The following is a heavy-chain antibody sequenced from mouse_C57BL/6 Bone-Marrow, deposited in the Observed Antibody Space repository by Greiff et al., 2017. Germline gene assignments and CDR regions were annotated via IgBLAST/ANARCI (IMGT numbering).Heavy chain of an antibody. CDR1: GFSINSDCY. J-gene: IGHJ1*03. D-gene: IGHD1-1*01. Sequence: EVKLVESGPSLVRPSQTLSLTCTVTGFSINSDCYWIWIRQFPGNKLEYIGYTFYSGTTYYNPSLESRTYITRDTSKNQFSLKLSSVTTEDTATYYCARDCYYGSSWYFDVWGTGTTVTVSS. V-gene: IGHV3-3*01. CDR2: TFYSGTT. CDR3: ARDCYYGSSWYFDV.